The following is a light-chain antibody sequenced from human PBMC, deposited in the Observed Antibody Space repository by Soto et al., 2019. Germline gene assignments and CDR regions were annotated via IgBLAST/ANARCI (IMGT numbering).Light chain of an antibody. V-gene: IGLV1-51*01. CDR1: SSNIGSYY. CDR2: DNN. CDR3: GKVDNSPGCGGW. Sequence: QSVLTQPPSVSAAPGQKVTISCSGSSSNIGSYYVFWYQQLPGTAPKVLIYDNNKRPSGIPDRFSGSKSGTSATLGITGPPAGEEAEFYLGKVDNSPGCGGWFGGGTQLTVL. J-gene: IGLJ7*01.